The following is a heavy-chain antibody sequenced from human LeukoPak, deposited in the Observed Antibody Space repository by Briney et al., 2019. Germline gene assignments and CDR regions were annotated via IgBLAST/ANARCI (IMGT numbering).Heavy chain of an antibody. D-gene: IGHD6-13*01. V-gene: IGHV4-34*01. CDR3: ARGVIAAAPY. CDR2: INHSGST. CDR1: GGSFSGYY. Sequence: SETLSLTCAVYGGSFSGYYWSWIRQPPGKGLEWIGEINHSGSTNYNPSLKSRVTISVDTSKNQFSLKLSSVTAADTAVYYCARGVIAAAPYWGQGILVTVSS. J-gene: IGHJ4*02.